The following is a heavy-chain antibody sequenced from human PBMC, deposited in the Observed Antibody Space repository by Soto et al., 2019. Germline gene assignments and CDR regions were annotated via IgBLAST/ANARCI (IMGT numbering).Heavy chain of an antibody. CDR2: IYYSGST. V-gene: IGHV4-39*01. J-gene: IGHJ5*02. Sequence: SETLSLTCTVSGGSISSSSYYWGWIRQPPGKGLEWIGSIYYSGSTYYNPSLKSRVTISVDTSKNQFSLKRSSVTAADTAVYYCARHARLTGTTFRSKSLDWFDPWGQGTLVTVSS. D-gene: IGHD1-20*01. CDR1: GGSISSSSYY. CDR3: ARHARLTGTTFRSKSLDWFDP.